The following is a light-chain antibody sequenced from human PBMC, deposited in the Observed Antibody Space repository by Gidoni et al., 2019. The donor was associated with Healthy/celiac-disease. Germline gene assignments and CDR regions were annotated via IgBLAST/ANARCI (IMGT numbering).Light chain of an antibody. CDR3: SSYTSSSRVV. CDR2: DVS. Sequence: QSALTQPASVSGSPGQSLTLSCTGTSSDVGGYHYVSWYQQHPGKAPKLMIYDVSNRPSGVSNRFSGSKSGNTASLTISGLQAEDEADYYCSSYTSSSRVVFGGGTKLTVL. CDR1: SSDVGGYHY. V-gene: IGLV2-14*03. J-gene: IGLJ2*01.